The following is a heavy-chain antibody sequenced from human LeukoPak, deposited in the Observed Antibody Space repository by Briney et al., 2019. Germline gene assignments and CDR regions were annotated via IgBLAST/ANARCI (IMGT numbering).Heavy chain of an antibody. J-gene: IGHJ4*02. CDR3: AKVWSRALRFLEWRDY. CDR1: GFTFSSDA. Sequence: GGSLRLSCAVSGFTFSSDAMSWVRQAPGKGLEWVSAISGSGGSTYYADSVKGWFTISRDNSKNTLYLQMNSLRAEDTAVYYCAKVWSRALRFLEWRDYWGQGTLVTVSS. CDR2: ISGSGGST. D-gene: IGHD3-3*01. V-gene: IGHV3-23*01.